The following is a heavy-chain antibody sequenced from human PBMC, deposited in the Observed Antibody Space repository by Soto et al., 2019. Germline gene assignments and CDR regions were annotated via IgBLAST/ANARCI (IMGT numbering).Heavy chain of an antibody. J-gene: IGHJ4*01. CDR2: IYHTGST. Sequence: SETMALTCAVSGGSIRSGGYSWSWIRQPPGKGLEWIGYIYHTGSTSYNPSLKSRVTMSMDTSKNQFSLKLTSVTAADTGVYYCARRVDAPVGTYTIDYWGHGTLVTVSS. CDR1: GGSIRSGGYS. V-gene: IGHV4-30-2*01. CDR3: ARRVDAPVGTYTIDY. D-gene: IGHD6-13*01.